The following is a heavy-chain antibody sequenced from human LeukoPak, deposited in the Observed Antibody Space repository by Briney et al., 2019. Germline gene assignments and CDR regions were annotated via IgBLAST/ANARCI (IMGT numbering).Heavy chain of an antibody. CDR3: ARVSRGPTGGFWSGYYFDY. CDR2: IYYSGST. J-gene: IGHJ4*02. Sequence: SETLSLTCTVSGGSISSSSYYWGWIRQPPGKGLEWIGSIYYSGSTYYNPSLKSRVTISVDTSKNQFSLKLSSVTAADTAVYYCARVSRGPTGGFWSGYYFDYWGQGTLVTVSS. D-gene: IGHD3-3*01. CDR1: GGSISSSSYY. V-gene: IGHV4-39*07.